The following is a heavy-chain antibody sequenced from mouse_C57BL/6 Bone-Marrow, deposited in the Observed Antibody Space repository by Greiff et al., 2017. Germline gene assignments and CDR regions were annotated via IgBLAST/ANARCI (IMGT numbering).Heavy chain of an antibody. J-gene: IGHJ4*01. CDR1: GYAFSSSW. Sequence: QVQLKESGPELVKPGASVKISCKASGYAFSSSWMNWVKQRPGKGLEWIGRIYPGDGDTNYNGKFKGKATLTADKSSSTAYMQLSSLTSEDSAVYFCASFLYYYGSSWYAMDYWGQGTSVTVSS. CDR3: ASFLYYYGSSWYAMDY. D-gene: IGHD1-1*01. CDR2: IYPGDGDT. V-gene: IGHV1-82*01.